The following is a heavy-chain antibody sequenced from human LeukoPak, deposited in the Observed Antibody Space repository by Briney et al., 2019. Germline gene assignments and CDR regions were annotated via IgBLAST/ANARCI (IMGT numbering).Heavy chain of an antibody. V-gene: IGHV1-2*06. Sequence: ASVKVSCKASGYTFTGYYMHWVRQAPGQGLEWMGRINPNSGGTNYAQKFQDRVTMTRDTSISTAYVELSRLRSDDTAVYYCARVGGIAAAGTNEGRNYWGQGTLVTVSS. D-gene: IGHD6-13*01. CDR3: ARVGGIAAAGTNEGRNY. J-gene: IGHJ4*02. CDR1: GYTFTGYY. CDR2: INPNSGGT.